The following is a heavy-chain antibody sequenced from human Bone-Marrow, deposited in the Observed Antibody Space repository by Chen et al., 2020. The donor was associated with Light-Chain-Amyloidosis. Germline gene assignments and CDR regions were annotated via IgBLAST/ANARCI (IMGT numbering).Heavy chain of an antibody. J-gene: IGHJ4*02. CDR1: AYTFPNYW. D-gene: IGHD5-12*01. CDR2: IDPDDSDA. CDR3: ARRRDGYNFDY. V-gene: IGHV5-51*01. Sequence: EVQLEQSGPEVQKHGESLKISCKGSAYTFPNYWIGWVRQMPGKGLEWMGVIDPDDSDARYSPSFEGQVTISADKSITTAYLQWRSLKASDTAMYYCARRRDGYNFDYWGQGTLVTVSS.